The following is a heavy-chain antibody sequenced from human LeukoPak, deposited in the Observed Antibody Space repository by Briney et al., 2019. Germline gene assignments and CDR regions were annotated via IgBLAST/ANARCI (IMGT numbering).Heavy chain of an antibody. Sequence: GGSLRLSCVGSGFSFSDYYMSWIRQAPGKGLEWVSDISNDSVDKYYVDSVRGRFTISRDNAKKSMYLQMSGLRVEDTAVYYCARRDWVSGAVRAFDIWGQGTMVTVSS. CDR3: ARRDWVSGAVRAFDI. CDR2: ISNDSVDK. D-gene: IGHD3-3*01. J-gene: IGHJ3*02. V-gene: IGHV3-11*04. CDR1: GFSFSDYY.